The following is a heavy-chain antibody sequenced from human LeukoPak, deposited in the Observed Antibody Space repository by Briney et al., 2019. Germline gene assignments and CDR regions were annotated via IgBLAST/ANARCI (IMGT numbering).Heavy chain of an antibody. Sequence: SETLSLTCAVYGGSLSGYYWSWIRQPPGKGLEWIGEINHSGSTNYNPSLKSRVTISVDTSKNQFSLKLSSVTAADTAVYYCARGPIEVAGTYMANPFDYWGQGTLVTVSS. V-gene: IGHV4-34*01. CDR2: INHSGST. CDR1: GGSLSGYY. D-gene: IGHD6-19*01. CDR3: ARGPIEVAGTYMANPFDY. J-gene: IGHJ4*02.